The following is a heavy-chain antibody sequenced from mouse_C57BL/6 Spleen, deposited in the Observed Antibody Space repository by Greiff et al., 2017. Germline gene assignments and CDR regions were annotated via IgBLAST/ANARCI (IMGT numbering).Heavy chain of an antibody. CDR2: INPSSGYT. CDR1: GYTFTSYT. V-gene: IGHV1-4*01. CDR3: ARSDDGYYVDY. D-gene: IGHD2-3*01. J-gene: IGHJ2*01. Sequence: QVQLKQSGAELARPGASVKMSCKASGYTFTSYTMHWVKQRPGQGLEWIGYINPSSGYTKYNQKFKDKATLTADKSSSTAYMQLSSLTSEDSAVYYYARSDDGYYVDYWGQGTTLTVSS.